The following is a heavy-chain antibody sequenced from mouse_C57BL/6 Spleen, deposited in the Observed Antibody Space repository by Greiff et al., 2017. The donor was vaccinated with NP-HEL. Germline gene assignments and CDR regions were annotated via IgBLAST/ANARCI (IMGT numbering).Heavy chain of an antibody. CDR3: ARSVYDYDVETWFAY. D-gene: IGHD2-4*01. CDR2: IDPANGNT. J-gene: IGHJ3*01. CDR1: GFTFTNTY. V-gene: IGHV14-3*01. Sequence: EVQLQQSVAELVRPGASVKLSCTASGFTFTNTYMHWVKQRPEQGLEWIGRIDPANGNTKYAPKFQGKATLTADTSSNTAYLQLSSLTSEDAAIYYCARSVYDYDVETWFAYWGKGTLVTVSA.